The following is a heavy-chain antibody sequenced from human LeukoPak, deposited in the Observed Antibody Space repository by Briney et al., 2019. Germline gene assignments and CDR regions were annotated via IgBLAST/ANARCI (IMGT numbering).Heavy chain of an antibody. J-gene: IGHJ6*03. D-gene: IGHD3-10*01. V-gene: IGHV1-2*02. CDR2: INPNSGGT. CDR1: GYTFTGYY. CDR3: ARGRGVYYYYMDV. Sequence: RASVKVSCKASGYTFTGYYIHWVRQVPGQGLELMGWINPNSGGTTYAQKFQGRVTMTRDTSISAAYMELSGLRSDDTAVFYCARGRGVYYYYMDVWGKGTTVTVSS.